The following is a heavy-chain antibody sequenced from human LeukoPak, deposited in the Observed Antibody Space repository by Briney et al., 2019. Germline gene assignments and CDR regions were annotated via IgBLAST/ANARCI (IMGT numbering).Heavy chain of an antibody. D-gene: IGHD3-22*01. CDR3: ARDDYDSSTPYYFDY. J-gene: IGHJ4*02. V-gene: IGHV3-7*01. Sequence: GGSLRLPCAASGFTFSSYWMSWVRQAPGKGLEWVANIKQDGSEKYYVDSVKDRFTISRDNVKNSLYLQMNSLRAEDTAVYYCARDDYDSSTPYYFDYWGQGILVTVSS. CDR2: IKQDGSEK. CDR1: GFTFSSYW.